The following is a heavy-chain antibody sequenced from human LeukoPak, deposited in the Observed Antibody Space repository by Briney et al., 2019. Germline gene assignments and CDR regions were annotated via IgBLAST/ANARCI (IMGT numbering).Heavy chain of an antibody. CDR3: AREYYYDSSGRNYYYGMDV. Sequence: GGSLTLSCAASGFTFSSYEMNWVRQAPGKGLEWVSYISSSGSTIYYADSVKGRFTISRDNAKNSLYLQMNSLRAEDTAVYYCAREYYYDSSGRNYYYGMDVWGQGTTVTVSS. J-gene: IGHJ6*02. V-gene: IGHV3-48*03. CDR2: ISSSGSTI. D-gene: IGHD3-22*01. CDR1: GFTFSSYE.